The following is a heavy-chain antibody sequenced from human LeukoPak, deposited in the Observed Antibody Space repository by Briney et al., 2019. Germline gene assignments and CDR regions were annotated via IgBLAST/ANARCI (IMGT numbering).Heavy chain of an antibody. J-gene: IGHJ5*02. Sequence: SEALSLTCSVSGGSISSYYWSWIRQPPGKGLEWIGYIYYSGSTNYNPSLKSRVTISVDTSKNQFSLKLSSVTAADTAVYYCARTGNYYYGSGSYRNWFDPWGQGTLVTVSS. V-gene: IGHV4-59*12. CDR1: GGSISSYY. CDR2: IYYSGST. CDR3: ARTGNYYYGSGSYRNWFDP. D-gene: IGHD3-10*01.